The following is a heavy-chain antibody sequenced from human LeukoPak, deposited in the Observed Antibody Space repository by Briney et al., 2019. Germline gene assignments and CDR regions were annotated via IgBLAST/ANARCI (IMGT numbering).Heavy chain of an antibody. Sequence: SETLSLTXTVSGGSISSSSYYWGWIRQPPGKGLELIGSIYYSGSTYYNPSLKSRVTISVDTSKNQFSLKLCSVTAADTAVYYCARQLHIVVVVAAWFDPWGQGTLVTVSS. J-gene: IGHJ5*02. CDR3: ARQLHIVVVVAAWFDP. CDR2: IYYSGST. V-gene: IGHV4-39*01. D-gene: IGHD2-15*01. CDR1: GGSISSSSYY.